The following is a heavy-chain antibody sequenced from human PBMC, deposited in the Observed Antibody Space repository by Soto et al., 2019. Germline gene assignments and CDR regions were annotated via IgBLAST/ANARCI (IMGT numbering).Heavy chain of an antibody. D-gene: IGHD6-19*01. CDR2: ISSSSSTI. Sequence: PGGSLRLSCAASGFTFSSYSMNWVRQAPGKGLEWVSYISSSSSTIYYADSVKGRFTISRDNAKNSLYLQMNSLRAEDTAVYYFAIVPAEMLAEAGNWLVPWGQRTLVSV. V-gene: IGHV3-48*01. CDR3: AIVPAEMLAEAGNWLVP. J-gene: IGHJ5*02. CDR1: GFTFSSYS.